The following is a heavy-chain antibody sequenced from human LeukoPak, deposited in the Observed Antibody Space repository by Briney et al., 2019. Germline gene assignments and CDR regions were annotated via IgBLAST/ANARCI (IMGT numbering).Heavy chain of an antibody. V-gene: IGHV1-69*04. D-gene: IGHD6-19*01. J-gene: IGHJ4*02. CDR2: IIPILGIA. Sequence: SVKVSCKASGGTFSSYAISWVRQAPGQGLEWMGRIIPILGIANYAQKFQGRVTITADKSTSTAYMELSSLRSEDTAVYYCARDRIAVAGTGLGYWGQGTLVTVSS. CDR1: GGTFSSYA. CDR3: ARDRIAVAGTGLGY.